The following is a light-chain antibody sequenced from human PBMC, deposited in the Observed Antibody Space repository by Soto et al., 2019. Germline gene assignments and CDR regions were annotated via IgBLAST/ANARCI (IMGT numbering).Light chain of an antibody. CDR2: GAP. Sequence: EIVLTQSPGTLSLSPGERATLSCRASQSFSSIYLAWYQQKPGQAPRLLIYGAPNRATAIPDRFSGSGSGTDFTLTISRLEPEDCAVYYCQQYGSSEITFGQGTRLEIK. CDR3: QQYGSSEIT. J-gene: IGKJ5*01. V-gene: IGKV3-20*01. CDR1: QSFSSIY.